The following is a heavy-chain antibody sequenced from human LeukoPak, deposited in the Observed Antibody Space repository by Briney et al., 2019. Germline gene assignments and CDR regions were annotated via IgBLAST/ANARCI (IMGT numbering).Heavy chain of an antibody. J-gene: IGHJ5*02. CDR2: IYYSGSI. CDR1: GGSLSSGDYY. V-gene: IGHV4-30-4*01. Sequence: SQTLSLTCTVSGGSLSSGDYYWGWVRQPPGRGQERIGYIYYSGSIYDTPSLKSRVTMSVDKCKKQFSLKLSSVTAPDTAVYYCASSSVRSGGSRRRSWFDPWGQGTLVTVSS. CDR3: ASSSVRSGGSRRRSWFDP. D-gene: IGHD3-10*02.